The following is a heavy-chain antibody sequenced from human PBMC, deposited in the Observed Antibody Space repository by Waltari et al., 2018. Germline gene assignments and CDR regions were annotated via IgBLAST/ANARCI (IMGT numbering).Heavy chain of an antibody. V-gene: IGHV3-30-3*01. CDR3: ARVWSGYYEGVGYYYYYMDV. D-gene: IGHD3-3*01. Sequence: QVQLVESGGGVVQPGRSLRLSCAASGFTFSSYAMHWVRQAPGKGLEWVAVIPYDGSNKDYADSVKGRFTISRDNSKNTLYLQMNSLRAEDTAVYYCARVWSGYYEGVGYYYYYMDVWGKGTTVTVSS. CDR2: IPYDGSNK. CDR1: GFTFSSYA. J-gene: IGHJ6*03.